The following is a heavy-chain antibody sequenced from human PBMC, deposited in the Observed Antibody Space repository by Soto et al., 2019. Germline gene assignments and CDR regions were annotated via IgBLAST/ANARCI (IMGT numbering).Heavy chain of an antibody. J-gene: IGHJ4*02. CDR1: GFTFRNNV. CDR2: ITGSGRDT. CDR3: AKNGLDNSPSAIDS. V-gene: IGHV3-23*01. Sequence: VGSLRLSCAASGFTFRNNVLSWVRQAPGKALDWVSGITGSGRDTYYADSVKGRFTISRDNSKNMVFLQMNSLRAEDTALYYCAKNGLDNSPSAIDSWGPGTPVTSPQ. D-gene: IGHD2-8*01.